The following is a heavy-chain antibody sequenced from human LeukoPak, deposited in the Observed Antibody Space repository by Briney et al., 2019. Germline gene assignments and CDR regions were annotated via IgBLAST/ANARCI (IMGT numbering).Heavy chain of an antibody. Sequence: PGGALILSCAAFRLNFGVYAMHWVRQGLGKGLVWVAGIFWNGGRTAYADSVKGRFVISRDNARHSLHLQMISLRPEDTALLYCPKDLGGDWTYCTDPSCYESAFDVWGHGTRVTVSS. CDR2: IFWNGGRT. CDR3: PKDLGGDWTYCTDPSCYESAFDV. V-gene: IGHV3-9*01. CDR1: RLNFGVYA. D-gene: IGHD2-2*01. J-gene: IGHJ3*01.